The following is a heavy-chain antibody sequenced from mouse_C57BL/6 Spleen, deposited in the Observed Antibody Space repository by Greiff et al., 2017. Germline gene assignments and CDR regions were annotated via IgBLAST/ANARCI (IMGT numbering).Heavy chain of an antibody. Sequence: QVQLQQSGPELVKPGASVKISCTASGYAFSSSWMNWVKQRPGKGLEWIGRIYPGDGDTNYNGKFKGKATLTADKSSSTAYMQLSSLTSEDSAVYFCARSDYGFAYWGQGTLVTVSA. CDR3: ARSDYGFAY. CDR2: IYPGDGDT. CDR1: GYAFSSSW. V-gene: IGHV1-82*01. J-gene: IGHJ3*01. D-gene: IGHD2-4*01.